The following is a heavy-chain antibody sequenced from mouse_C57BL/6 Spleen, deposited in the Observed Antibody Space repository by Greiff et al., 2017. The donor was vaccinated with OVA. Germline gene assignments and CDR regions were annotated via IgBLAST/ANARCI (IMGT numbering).Heavy chain of an antibody. J-gene: IGHJ3*01. V-gene: IGHV2-3*01. CDR1: GFSLTSYG. CDR2: IWGDGST. Sequence: VKLMESGPGLVAPSQSLSITCTVSGFSLTSYGVSWVRQPPGKGLEWLGAIWGDGSTNYHSALISRLSISKNNSQSQVFLKLNSLQTDDTATYYRASLLLRSAWFAYWGQGTLVTVSA. CDR3: ASLLLRSAWFAY. D-gene: IGHD1-1*01.